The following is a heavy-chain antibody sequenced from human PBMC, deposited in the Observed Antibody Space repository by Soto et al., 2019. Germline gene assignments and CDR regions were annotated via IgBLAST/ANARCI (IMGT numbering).Heavy chain of an antibody. J-gene: IGHJ4*02. D-gene: IGHD7-27*01. Sequence: GGSLRLSCAASGLTFSSYAMSWVRQAPGKGLEWVSAIRGSGDSTYYADSVKGRFTISIDNSKNTLYLQMNSLRAEDTAVYYCAKDSFPWGHYYFDYCGQGTLVTVSS. CDR3: AKDSFPWGHYYFDY. V-gene: IGHV3-23*01. CDR2: IRGSGDST. CDR1: GLTFSSYA.